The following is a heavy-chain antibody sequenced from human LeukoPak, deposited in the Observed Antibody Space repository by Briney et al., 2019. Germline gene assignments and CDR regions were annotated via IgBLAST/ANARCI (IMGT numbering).Heavy chain of an antibody. CDR1: GDSISSGDYY. J-gene: IGHJ3*02. CDR2: ISSSGST. Sequence: SETLSLTCTVSGDSISSGDYYWSWIRQPAGKGLEWIGRISSSGSTNYNPSLKSRVTISVDTSKNQFSLKLSSVTAADTPVYFCARGPYSYDSSGAFDIWGQGTMVTVCS. V-gene: IGHV4-61*02. D-gene: IGHD3-22*01. CDR3: ARGPYSYDSSGAFDI.